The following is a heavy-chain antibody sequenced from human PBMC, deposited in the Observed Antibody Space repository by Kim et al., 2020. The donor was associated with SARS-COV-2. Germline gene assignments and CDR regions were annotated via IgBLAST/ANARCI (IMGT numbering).Heavy chain of an antibody. V-gene: IGHV1-69*13. CDR1: GGTFSSYA. CDR2: IIPIFGTA. J-gene: IGHJ6*02. Sequence: SVKVSCKASGGTFSSYAISWVRQAPGQGLEWMGGIIPIFGTANYAQKFQGRVTITADESTSTAYMELSSLRSEDTAVYYCARPPTMVRGATTNYYYGMDVWGQGTTVTVSS. D-gene: IGHD3-10*01. CDR3: ARPPTMVRGATTNYYYGMDV.